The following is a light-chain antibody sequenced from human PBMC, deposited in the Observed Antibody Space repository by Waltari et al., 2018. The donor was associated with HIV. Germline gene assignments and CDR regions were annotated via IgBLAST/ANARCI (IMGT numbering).Light chain of an antibody. J-gene: IGLJ3*02. CDR2: DVN. Sequence: GTSSDLGAYYYVSWYQQHPDKAPKLMIYDVNKRPSGVSDRFSCSKSGNTASLTISGLQAEDEADYYCTSYTTSNTLVFGGGTKLTVL. CDR1: SSDLGAYYY. CDR3: TSYTTSNTLV. V-gene: IGLV2-14*04.